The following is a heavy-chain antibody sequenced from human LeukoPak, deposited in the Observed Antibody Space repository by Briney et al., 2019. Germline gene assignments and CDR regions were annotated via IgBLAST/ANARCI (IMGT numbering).Heavy chain of an antibody. Sequence: GGSLRLSCAASGFTFSNYDMHWVRQAPGKGLEWVATIWYDGNKEDYADSVKGRFTISRDNSKNTLYLQMNSLRAEDTAVYYCARDPSGPPDYWGQGTLVAVSS. CDR2: IWYDGNKE. J-gene: IGHJ4*02. D-gene: IGHD2-8*02. CDR1: GFTFSNYD. CDR3: ARDPSGPPDY. V-gene: IGHV3-33*01.